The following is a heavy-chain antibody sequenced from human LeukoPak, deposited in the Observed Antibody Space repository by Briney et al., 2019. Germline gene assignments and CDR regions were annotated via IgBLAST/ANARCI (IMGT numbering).Heavy chain of an antibody. Sequence: PGGSLRHSCAASGFTFSSYDMSGVRQAPGKGLEWVSGISGSGSTTKYADSVKGRFTISRDNSKNTVYLQMNSLRAGDTAIYHCAKGKYFDWSYAFEIWGQGTMITLSS. CDR1: GFTFSSYD. J-gene: IGHJ3*02. V-gene: IGHV3-23*01. D-gene: IGHD3-9*01. CDR3: AKGKYFDWSYAFEI. CDR2: ISGSGSTT.